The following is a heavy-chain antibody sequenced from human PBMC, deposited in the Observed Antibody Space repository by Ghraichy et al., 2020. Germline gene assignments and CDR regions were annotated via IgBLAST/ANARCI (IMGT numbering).Heavy chain of an antibody. V-gene: IGHV3-23*01. CDR2: ISGSGGYGGT. Sequence: GGSLRLSCAASGFTFSNFAMSWVRQAPGRRLEWVSVISGSGGYGGTYYPDSVKGRFTISRDDSQNTLYLQMDSLRADDTAVYYCARGDKGYCTGAICYPIDNWGRGTLVTVSS. D-gene: IGHD2-15*01. CDR1: GFTFSNFA. J-gene: IGHJ4*02. CDR3: ARGDKGYCTGAICYPIDN.